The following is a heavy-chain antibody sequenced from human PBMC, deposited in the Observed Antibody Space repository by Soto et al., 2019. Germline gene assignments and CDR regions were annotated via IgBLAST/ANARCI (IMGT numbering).Heavy chain of an antibody. J-gene: IGHJ4*02. CDR1: GGSISSGGYY. CDR3: ASLRTQYVGSSWDH. Sequence: ASETLSLTCTVSGGSISSGGYYWSWIRQHPGKGLEWIGYIYFSGSTYYNPSLKSRVTISVDTSKNQFSLKLSSVTAADTAVYYCASLRTQYVGSSWDHWGQGTLVTVSS. CDR2: IYFSGST. V-gene: IGHV4-31*03. D-gene: IGHD6-13*01.